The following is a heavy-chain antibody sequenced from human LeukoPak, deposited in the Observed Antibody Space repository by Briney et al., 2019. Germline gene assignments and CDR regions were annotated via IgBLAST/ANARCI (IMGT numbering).Heavy chain of an antibody. Sequence: PSETLSLTCTVSGGSISSGSYYWSWIRQPPGKGLEWIGYIYYSGSAKYNPSLKSRVTISVDTSKNQFSLKLTSVTAADTAVYYCARDIGAARSDYWGQGTLVTVSS. J-gene: IGHJ4*02. CDR2: IYYSGSA. CDR1: GGSISSGSYY. D-gene: IGHD6-6*01. V-gene: IGHV4-61*01. CDR3: ARDIGAARSDY.